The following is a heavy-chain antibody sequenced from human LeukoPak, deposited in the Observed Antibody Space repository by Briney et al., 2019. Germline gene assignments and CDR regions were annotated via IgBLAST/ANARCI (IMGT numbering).Heavy chain of an antibody. CDR1: GGTFSSYA. CDR2: IIPILGIA. CDR3: ASSAAGGVIVISFHY. D-gene: IGHD3-16*02. J-gene: IGHJ4*02. V-gene: IGHV1-69*04. Sequence: SVKVSCKASGGTFSSYAISWVRQAPGQGLEWMGRIIPILGIANYAQKFQGRVTITADKSTSTAYMELSSLRSEDTAVYSCASSAAGGVIVISFHYWGEGTLVTVSS.